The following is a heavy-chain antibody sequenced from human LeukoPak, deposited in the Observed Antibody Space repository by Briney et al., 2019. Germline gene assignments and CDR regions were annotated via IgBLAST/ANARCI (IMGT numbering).Heavy chain of an antibody. D-gene: IGHD3-16*02. CDR3: VRASLLRGLVGYYFDS. Sequence: SVKVSCKASGGTFSSYAISWVRQAPGQGLEWMGGIIPIFGTANYAQKFQGRVTITTDESTSTAYMELSSLRSEDTAVYFCVRASLLRGLVGYYFDSWGQGTPVTVFS. CDR1: GGTFSSYA. V-gene: IGHV1-69*05. J-gene: IGHJ4*02. CDR2: IIPIFGTA.